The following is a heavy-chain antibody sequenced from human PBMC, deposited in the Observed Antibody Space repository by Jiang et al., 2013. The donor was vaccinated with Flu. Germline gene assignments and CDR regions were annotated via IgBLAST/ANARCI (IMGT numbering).Heavy chain of an antibody. V-gene: IGHV1-2*02. J-gene: IGHJ4*02. Sequence: VRQAPGQGLEWMGWINPNSGGTNYAQKFQGRVTMTRDTSISTAYMELSRLRSDDTAVYYCARDYYYDSSGYYLFDYWGQGTLVTVSS. CDR3: ARDYYYDSSGYYLFDY. D-gene: IGHD3-22*01. CDR2: INPNSGGT.